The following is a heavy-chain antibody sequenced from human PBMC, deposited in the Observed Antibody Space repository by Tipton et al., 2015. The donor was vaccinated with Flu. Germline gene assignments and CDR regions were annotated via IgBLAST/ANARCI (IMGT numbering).Heavy chain of an antibody. Sequence: TLSLTCTVSGGSISSGSYYWSWTRQPAGKGLEWIGRIYTSGSTNYNPSLKSRVTISVDTSKNRFSLKLSSVTAADTAVYYCARGSGSGTFVIFDYWGQGTLVAVSS. V-gene: IGHV4-61*02. CDR1: GGSISSGSYY. J-gene: IGHJ4*02. CDR2: IYTSGST. D-gene: IGHD3-10*01. CDR3: ARGSGSGTFVIFDY.